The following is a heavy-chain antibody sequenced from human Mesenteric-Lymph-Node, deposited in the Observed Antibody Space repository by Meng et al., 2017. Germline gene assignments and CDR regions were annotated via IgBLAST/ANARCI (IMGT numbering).Heavy chain of an antibody. J-gene: IGHJ4*02. V-gene: IGHV3-21*01. D-gene: IGHD1-26*01. CDR3: AEGSGSYAVAY. CDR1: GFTFSSYS. Sequence: EVQLVESGGGRDKPGGSRRFSCAASGFTFSSYSMNWVRQAPGKGLEWVSYISSNSYYISYADSVKGRFTISRDNAKNSVYLQMNSLRAEDTAVYYCAEGSGSYAVAYWGQGTLVTVSS. CDR2: ISSNSYYI.